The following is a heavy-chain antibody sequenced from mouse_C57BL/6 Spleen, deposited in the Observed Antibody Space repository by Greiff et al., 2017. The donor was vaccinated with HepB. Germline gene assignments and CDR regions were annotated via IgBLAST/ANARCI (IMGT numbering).Heavy chain of an antibody. CDR2: IDPETGGT. CDR3: TRTHDGSENFDY. V-gene: IGHV1-15*01. CDR1: GYTFTDYE. J-gene: IGHJ2*01. D-gene: IGHD1-1*01. Sequence: QVQLQQSGAELVRPGASVTLSCKASGYTFTDYEMHWVKQTPVHGLEWIGAIDPETGGTAYNQKFKGKAILTADKSSSTAYMELRSLTSEDSAAYYCTRTHDGSENFDYWGQGTTLTVSS.